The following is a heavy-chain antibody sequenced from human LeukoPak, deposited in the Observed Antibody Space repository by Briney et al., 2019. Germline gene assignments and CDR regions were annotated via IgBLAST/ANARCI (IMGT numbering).Heavy chain of an antibody. D-gene: IGHD6-19*01. Sequence: GGSLRLSCAASGFTFSNYAMHWIRQAPGKGLEWVSYISSSGSTIYYADSVKGRFTISRDNAKNSLYLQMNSLRAEDTAVYYCARVPRKYSSGAYYFDYWGQGTLVTVSS. CDR1: GFTFSNYA. J-gene: IGHJ4*02. V-gene: IGHV3-11*01. CDR3: ARVPRKYSSGAYYFDY. CDR2: ISSSGSTI.